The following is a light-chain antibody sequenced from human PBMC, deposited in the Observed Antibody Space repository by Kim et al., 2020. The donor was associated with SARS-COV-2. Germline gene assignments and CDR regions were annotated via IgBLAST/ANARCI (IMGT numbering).Light chain of an antibody. V-gene: IGKV3-20*01. Sequence: SPGERAPLSCRASQSGSSSYLAWYQQKPGQAPRLLIYGASSRATGIPDRFSGSGSGTDFTLTISRLEPEDFAVYYCQQYGSSPDTFGQGTKLEI. CDR1: QSGSSSY. CDR2: GAS. J-gene: IGKJ2*01. CDR3: QQYGSSPDT.